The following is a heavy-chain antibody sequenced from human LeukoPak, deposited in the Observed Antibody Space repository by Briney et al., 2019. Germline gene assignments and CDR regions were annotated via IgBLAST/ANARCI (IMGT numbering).Heavy chain of an antibody. V-gene: IGHV4-59*12. CDR3: ARDSGTTGEVKFDP. J-gene: IGHJ5*02. CDR1: GGSISSYY. CDR2: IYYSGST. D-gene: IGHD3-10*01. Sequence: PSGTLSLTCTVSGGSISSYYWSWIRQPPGKGLEWIGYIYYSGSTNYNPSLKSRVILSLDTSNNHFSLKLISVTAADTAVYYCARDSGTTGEVKFDPWGQGMLVTVSS.